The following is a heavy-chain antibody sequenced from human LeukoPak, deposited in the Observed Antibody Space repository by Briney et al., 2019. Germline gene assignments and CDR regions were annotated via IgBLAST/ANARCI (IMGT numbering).Heavy chain of an antibody. D-gene: IGHD3-10*01. V-gene: IGHV3-48*02. CDR3: GRLKFGELSSDY. CDR2: ISSTGSTI. CDR1: GFTFSSYS. Sequence: SGGSLRLSCAASGFTFSSYSINWVRQAPGKGLEWVSYISSTGSTIYYADSVKGRFTISRDNAKNSLYLEMNSLRDEDTAVYYGGRLKFGELSSDYWGRGTLVTVSS. J-gene: IGHJ4*02.